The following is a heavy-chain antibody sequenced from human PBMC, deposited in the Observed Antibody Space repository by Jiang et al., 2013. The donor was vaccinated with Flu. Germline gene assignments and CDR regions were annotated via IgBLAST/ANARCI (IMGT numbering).Heavy chain of an antibody. V-gene: IGHV2-5*01. CDR3: AHSESSGWRYNWFDP. J-gene: IGHJ5*02. Sequence: KPTQTLTLTCTFSGFSLSTSGVGVGWIRQPPGKALEWLALIYWNDDKRYSPSLKSRLTITKDTSKNQVVLTMTNMDPVDTATYYCAHSESSGWRYNWFDPWGQGTLVTVSS. D-gene: IGHD6-19*01. CDR2: IYWNDDK. CDR1: GFSLSTSGVG.